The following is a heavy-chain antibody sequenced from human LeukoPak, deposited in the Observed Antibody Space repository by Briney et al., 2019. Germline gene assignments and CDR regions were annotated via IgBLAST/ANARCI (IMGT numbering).Heavy chain of an antibody. CDR1: GGSFSGYY. J-gene: IGHJ4*02. CDR3: AREGFKYNFDY. Sequence: SETLSLTCAVYGGSFSGYYWSWIRQPPGKGLEWIGEINHSGSTNYNPSLKSRVTISVDTSKNQFSLKLSSVTAADTAVYYCAREGFKYNFDYWGQGTLVTVSS. CDR2: INHSGST. V-gene: IGHV4-34*01. D-gene: IGHD2/OR15-2a*01.